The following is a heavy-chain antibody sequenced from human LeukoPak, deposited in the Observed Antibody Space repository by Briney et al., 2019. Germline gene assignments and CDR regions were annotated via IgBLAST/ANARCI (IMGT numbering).Heavy chain of an antibody. D-gene: IGHD5-12*01. CDR1: GFTFSSYS. CDR2: ISGSGGST. J-gene: IGHJ4*02. CDR3: AKDFRGYSGYDPTYFDY. Sequence: PGGSLRLSCAASGFTFSSYSMNWVRQAPGKGLEWVSAISGSGGSTYYADSVKGRFTISRDNSKNTLYLQMNSLRAEDTAVYYCAKDFRGYSGYDPTYFDYWGQGTLVTVSS. V-gene: IGHV3-23*01.